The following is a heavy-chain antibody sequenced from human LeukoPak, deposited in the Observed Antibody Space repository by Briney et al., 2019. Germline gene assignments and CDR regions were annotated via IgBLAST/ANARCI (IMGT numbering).Heavy chain of an antibody. CDR3: ARHAYYGSGSYYKSRAFDI. D-gene: IGHD3-10*01. V-gene: IGHV4-4*07. J-gene: IGHJ3*02. CDR2: IYTSGST. CDR1: GGSISSYY. Sequence: SETLSLTCTVSGGSISSYYWSWIRQPAGKGLEWIGRIYTSGSTNYNASLKSRVSMSVDTSKNQFSLKLSSVTAADTAVFYCARHAYYGSGSYYKSRAFDIWGQGTMVTVSS.